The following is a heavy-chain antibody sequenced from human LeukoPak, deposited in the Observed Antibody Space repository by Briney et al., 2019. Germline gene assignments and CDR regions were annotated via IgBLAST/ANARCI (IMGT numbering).Heavy chain of an antibody. J-gene: IGHJ4*02. Sequence: GGSLRLSCAASGFTVSSNYMSWVRQAPGKGLEWVSEIYSDGSTYYAASVKGRFSISRDNSKNTVYLQMNSLRAEDTAVYYCTSLYSSSSRFSDYWGQGTLVTVSS. D-gene: IGHD6-6*01. CDR3: TSLYSSSSRFSDY. V-gene: IGHV3-53*01. CDR1: GFTVSSNY. CDR2: IYSDGST.